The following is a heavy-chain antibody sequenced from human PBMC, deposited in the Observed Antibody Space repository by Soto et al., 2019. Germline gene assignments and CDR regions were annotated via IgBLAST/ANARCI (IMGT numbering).Heavy chain of an antibody. V-gene: IGHV4-30-4*01. J-gene: IGHJ5*02. CDR3: ARERPAGARLDP. CDR1: GGSIRSGDYY. Sequence: QVQLQESGPGLVKPSQTLSLTCTVSGGSIRSGDYYWSWIRQPPGKGLEWIGYIYYSGSTYYNPYLRGRVXXXVXXSKNQVSLKLSSVTAADTAVYYCARERPAGARLDPWGQGTLVTVSS. CDR2: IYYSGST. D-gene: IGHD6-13*01.